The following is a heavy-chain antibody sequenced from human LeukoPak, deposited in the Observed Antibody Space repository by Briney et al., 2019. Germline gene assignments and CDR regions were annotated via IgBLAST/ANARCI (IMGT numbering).Heavy chain of an antibody. J-gene: IGHJ6*03. CDR2: INPSGGST. V-gene: IGHV1-46*01. CDR1: GYTFTSYY. D-gene: IGHD3-10*01. CDR3: ARNYYGSGSYYYYYYYMDV. Sequence: ASVKVSCKASGYTFTSYYMHWVRQAPGQGLEWMGIINPSGGSTSYAQKFQGRVTMTRDMSTSTVYMELSSLRSEDTAVYYCARNYYGSGSYYYYYYYMDVWGKGTTVTISS.